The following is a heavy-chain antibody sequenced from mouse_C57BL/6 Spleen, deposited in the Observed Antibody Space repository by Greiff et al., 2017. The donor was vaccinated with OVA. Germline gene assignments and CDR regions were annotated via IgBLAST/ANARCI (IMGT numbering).Heavy chain of an antibody. V-gene: IGHV1-62-2*01. CDR1: GYTFTEYT. CDR3: ARSMLLRRSYYFDY. J-gene: IGHJ2*01. Sequence: VKLMESGAELVKPGASVKLSCKASGYTFTEYTIHWVKQRSGQGLEWIGWFYPGSGSIKYNEKFKDKATLTADKSSSTVYMELSRLTSEDSAVYVGARSMLLRRSYYFDYWGQGTTLTVSS. CDR2: FYPGSGSI. D-gene: IGHD1-1*01.